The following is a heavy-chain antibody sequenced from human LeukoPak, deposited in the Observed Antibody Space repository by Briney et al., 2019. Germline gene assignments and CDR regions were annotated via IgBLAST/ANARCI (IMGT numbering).Heavy chain of an antibody. CDR3: ARDEEGQGPITGGAGFDY. D-gene: IGHD3-10*01. V-gene: IGHV3-48*03. CDR1: GFTFSSYE. Sequence: PGGSLRLSCAASGFTFSSYEMNWVRQAPGKGLEWVSYISSSGSTIYYADSVKGRFTISRDNAKNLLYLQMNSLRAEDTAVYYCARDEEGQGPITGGAGFDYWGQGTLVTVSA. J-gene: IGHJ4*02. CDR2: ISSSGSTI.